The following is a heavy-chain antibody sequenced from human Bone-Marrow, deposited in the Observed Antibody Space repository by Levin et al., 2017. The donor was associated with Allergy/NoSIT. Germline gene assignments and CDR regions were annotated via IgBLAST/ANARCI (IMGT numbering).Heavy chain of an antibody. CDR1: GGSISSYY. V-gene: IGHV4-59*01. CDR2: IYYSGST. Sequence: SETLSLTCTVSGGSISSYYWSWIRQPPGKGLEWIGYIYYSGSTNYNPSLKSRVTISVDTSKNQFSLKLSSVTAADTAVYYCASSPAAYYYGSGSYFDYWGQGTLVTVSS. D-gene: IGHD3-10*01. CDR3: ASSPAAYYYGSGSYFDY. J-gene: IGHJ4*02.